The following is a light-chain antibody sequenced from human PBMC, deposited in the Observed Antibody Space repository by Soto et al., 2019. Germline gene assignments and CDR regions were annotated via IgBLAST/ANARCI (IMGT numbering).Light chain of an antibody. CDR2: SSN. J-gene: IGLJ1*01. CDR1: NSNIGSNY. Sequence: SVVIHPPSASGTPGQRVTISCSGSNSNIGSNYVYWYQQLPGTAPKLLIYSSNQRPSGVPDRFSGSKSGTSASLAISGLRSEDDADYYCASWSDSLSGYVFGTGTKVTVL. V-gene: IGLV1-47*02. CDR3: ASWSDSLSGYV.